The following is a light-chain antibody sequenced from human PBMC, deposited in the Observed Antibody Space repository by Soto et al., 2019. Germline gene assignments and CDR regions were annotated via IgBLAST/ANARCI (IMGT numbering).Light chain of an antibody. CDR1: ESISKS. V-gene: IGKV1-5*01. J-gene: IGKJ1*01. CDR3: QHYDSRFPWT. CDR2: DAS. Sequence: DIQMTQSPSTLSASVVSRVTITCRASESISKSLAWYQQKPGEAPKLLIYDASSLASGVPSRFSGSGSGTEFTLTISSLEPDDFATFYCQHYDSRFPWTFGQGTKVDI.